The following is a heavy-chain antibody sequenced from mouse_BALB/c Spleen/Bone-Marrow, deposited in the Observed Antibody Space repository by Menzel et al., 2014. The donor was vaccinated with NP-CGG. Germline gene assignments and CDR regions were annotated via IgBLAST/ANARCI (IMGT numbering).Heavy chain of an antibody. CDR2: ILPGSGST. D-gene: IGHD2-4*01. V-gene: IGHV1-9*01. CDR1: GYTFSSYW. J-gene: IGHJ3*01. CDR3: TRGELRFDYDVGALFAY. Sequence: VQLQQSGAELMKPGASVKISCKATGYTFSSYWIEWVKQRPGHGLEWIGEILPGSGSTNYSEKFKGKATFTADTSSNTAYMQLSSLTSEDSAVYYCTRGELRFDYDVGALFAYWGQGTLVTVSA.